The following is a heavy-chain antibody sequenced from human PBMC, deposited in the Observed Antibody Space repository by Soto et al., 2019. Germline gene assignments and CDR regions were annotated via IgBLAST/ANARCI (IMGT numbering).Heavy chain of an antibody. CDR3: ATGGLVTP. V-gene: IGHV4-34*01. CDR2: INHSGST. D-gene: IGHD5-18*01. J-gene: IGHJ5*02. Sequence: QVQLQQWGAGLLKPSETLSLTCGIYGGYFSASYCSWIRQTPGKGLEWLGEINHSGSTDYNPSLKGGITISADTSTNQFSLILSFMTAADTAGYYCATGGLVTPWGQGALVTVSS. CDR1: GGYFSASY.